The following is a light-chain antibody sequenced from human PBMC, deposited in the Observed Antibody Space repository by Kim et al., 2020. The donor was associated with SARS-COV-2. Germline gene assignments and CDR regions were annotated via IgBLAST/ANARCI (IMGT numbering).Light chain of an antibody. CDR3: QAWDRNTVV. J-gene: IGLJ6*01. CDR2: QDT. CDR1: KLITKY. V-gene: IGLV3-1*01. Sequence: VSPGQTASITCSGHKLITKYVCWYQQKPGQSPVLVIYQDTKRPSGIPERFSGSNSGNTGTLTISGTQAMDEADYYCQAWDRNTVVFGGGTKVTVL.